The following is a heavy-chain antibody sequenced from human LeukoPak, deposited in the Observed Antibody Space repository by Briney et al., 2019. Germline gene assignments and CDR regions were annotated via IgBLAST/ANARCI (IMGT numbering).Heavy chain of an antibody. D-gene: IGHD3-9*01. CDR2: INHSGST. CDR1: GGSFSGYY. CDR3: ARGRLVDY. V-gene: IGHV4-34*01. J-gene: IGHJ4*02. Sequence: SETLSLTCAVYGGSFSGYYWSWIRQPPGKGLEWIGEINHSGSTNYNPSLKSRVTISVDTSKNQFSLKLSSVTAADTAVYYCARGRLVDYWGQGTLVTVSS.